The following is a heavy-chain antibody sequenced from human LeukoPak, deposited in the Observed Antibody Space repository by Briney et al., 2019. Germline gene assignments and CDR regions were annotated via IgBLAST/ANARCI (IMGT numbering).Heavy chain of an antibody. V-gene: IGHV4-34*01. CDR2: INNSGST. CDR1: GVSFSGYY. Sequence: SETLSLTCAVYGVSFSGYYWSWSRQPPGKGLEWGGEINNSGSTIYHPSLKNRLTISVDPSTIHFSLTLSSVSAAHTAVYYCARGLMYYDILTGYTSADAFDIWGQGTMVTVSS. J-gene: IGHJ3*02. D-gene: IGHD3-9*01. CDR3: ARGLMYYDILTGYTSADAFDI.